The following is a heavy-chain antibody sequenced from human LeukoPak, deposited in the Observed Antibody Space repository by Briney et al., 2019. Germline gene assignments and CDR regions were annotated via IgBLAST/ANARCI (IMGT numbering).Heavy chain of an antibody. D-gene: IGHD2-15*01. CDR2: ISTVGSTN. V-gene: IGHV3-30-3*01. CDR3: ARGRGSTLVGGCFDP. CDR1: GLTFRRYS. J-gene: IGHJ5*02. Sequence: GGSLRLSCAASGLTFRRYSMHWVRQAPGKGLEWVAVISTVGSTNYYAASVKGRFTISSNHSKNTLYLQMNSLDLQDQAVYYCARGRGSTLVGGCFDPWGQGNLVTVSA.